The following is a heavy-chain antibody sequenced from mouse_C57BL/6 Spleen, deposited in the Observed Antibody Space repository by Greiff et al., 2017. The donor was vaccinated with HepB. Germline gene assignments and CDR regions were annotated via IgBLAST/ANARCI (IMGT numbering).Heavy chain of an antibody. CDR1: GYAFSSSW. V-gene: IGHV1-82*01. D-gene: IGHD1-1*01. CDR3: ASYYGSSHWYFDV. CDR2: IYPGDGDT. Sequence: VQLQQSGPELVKPGASVKISCKASGYAFSSSWMNWVKQRPGKGLEWIGRIYPGDGDTNYNGKFKGKATLTADKSSSTAYMQLSSLTSEDSAVYFGASYYGSSHWYFDVWGTGTTVTVSS. J-gene: IGHJ1*03.